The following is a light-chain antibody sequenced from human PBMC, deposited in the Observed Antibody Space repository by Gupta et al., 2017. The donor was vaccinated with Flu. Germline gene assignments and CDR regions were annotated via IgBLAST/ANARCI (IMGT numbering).Light chain of an antibody. CDR2: WAT. CDR1: QTVLSISDNKNY. V-gene: IGKV4-1*01. CDR3: QQYYGSPPT. Sequence: DIVLTQSPDSLAASLGGRATIDCKSSQTVLSISDNKNYLAWYQHKPGQPHKLVFYWATTRESGVPDRFNGSGSGTDFTLTITNLQPEDAALYYCQQYYGSPPTFGGGTKVELK. J-gene: IGKJ4*01.